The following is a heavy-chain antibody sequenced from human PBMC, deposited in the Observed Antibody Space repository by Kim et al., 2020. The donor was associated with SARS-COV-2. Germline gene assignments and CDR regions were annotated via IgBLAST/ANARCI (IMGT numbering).Heavy chain of an antibody. V-gene: IGHV3-33*05. CDR2: ISYDGSNK. Sequence: GGSLRLSCAASGFTFSSYGMHWVRQAPGKGLEWVAVISYDGSNKYYADSVKGRFTISRDNSKNTLYLQMNSLRAEDTAVYYCARDGYKEATAHYYYYGMDVWGQGTTVTVSS. CDR3: ARDGYKEATAHYYYYGMDV. J-gene: IGHJ6*02. CDR1: GFTFSSYG. D-gene: IGHD3-22*01.